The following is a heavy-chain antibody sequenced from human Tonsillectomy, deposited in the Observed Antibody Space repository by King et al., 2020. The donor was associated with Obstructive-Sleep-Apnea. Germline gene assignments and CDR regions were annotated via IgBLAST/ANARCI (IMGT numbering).Heavy chain of an antibody. CDR2: ISLSSSYI. J-gene: IGHJ4*02. Sequence: VQLVESGGGLVKPGGSLRLSCAASGFTFSSYSMNWVRQAPGKGLEWVSSISLSSSYIYYADSVKGRFTISRDNANNSLYLQMNSLSAEDTAVYYCARELLWFGESTQGYFDYWGQGTLVTVSS. CDR1: GFTFSSYS. CDR3: ARELLWFGESTQGYFDY. D-gene: IGHD3-10*01. V-gene: IGHV3-21*01.